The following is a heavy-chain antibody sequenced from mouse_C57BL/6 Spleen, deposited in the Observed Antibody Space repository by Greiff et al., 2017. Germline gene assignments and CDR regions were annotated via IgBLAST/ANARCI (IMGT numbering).Heavy chain of an antibody. Sequence: EVKLMESGGGLVKPGGSLKLSCAASGFTFRSYAMSWVRQTPEKRLEWVATISDGGSYTYYPDNVKGRFTISRDNAKNNLYLQMSHLKSEDTAMYYCARGSYGSRPWFAYWGQGTLVTVSA. CDR2: ISDGGSYT. CDR3: ARGSYGSRPWFAY. D-gene: IGHD1-1*01. V-gene: IGHV5-4*03. J-gene: IGHJ3*01. CDR1: GFTFRSYA.